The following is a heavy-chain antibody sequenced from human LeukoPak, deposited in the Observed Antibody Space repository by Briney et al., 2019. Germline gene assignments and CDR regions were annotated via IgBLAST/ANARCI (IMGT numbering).Heavy chain of an antibody. J-gene: IGHJ4*02. V-gene: IGHV3-9*01. CDR2: ISWNSGSI. CDR3: AKDLMTTVTGFDY. D-gene: IGHD4-4*01. CDR1: GFTFDDYA. Sequence: SGGSLRLSCAASGFTFDDYAMRWVRQAPGKGLEWVSGISWNSGSIGYADSVKGRFTISRDNAKNSLYLQMNSLRAEDTALYYCAKDLMTTVTGFDYWGQGTLVTVSS.